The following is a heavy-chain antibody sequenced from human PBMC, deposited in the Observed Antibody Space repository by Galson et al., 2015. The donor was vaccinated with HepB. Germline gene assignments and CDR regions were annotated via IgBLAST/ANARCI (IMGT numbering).Heavy chain of an antibody. CDR3: AREATLGSGSYFDY. CDR1: GFTFSSYA. J-gene: IGHJ4*02. Sequence: SLRLSCAASGFTFSSYAMHWVRQAPGKGLEWVAVISYDGSNKYYADSVKGRFTIFRDNSKNTLYLQMNSLRAEDTAVYYCAREATLGSGSYFDYWGQGTLVTVSS. CDR2: ISYDGSNK. D-gene: IGHD3-10*01. V-gene: IGHV3-30*04.